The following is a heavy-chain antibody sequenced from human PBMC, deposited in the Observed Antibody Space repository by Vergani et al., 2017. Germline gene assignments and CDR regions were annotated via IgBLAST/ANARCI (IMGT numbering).Heavy chain of an antibody. V-gene: IGHV3-21*01. J-gene: IGHJ4*02. Sequence: EVQLLESGGGLVQPGGSLRLSCAASGFTFSSYALSWVRQAPGKGLEWVSSISSSSSYIYYADSVKGRFTISRDNAKNSLYLQMNSLRAEDTAVYYCARDMLGDYGDDYWGQGTLVTVSS. D-gene: IGHD3-10*02. CDR3: ARDMLGDYGDDY. CDR2: ISSSSSYI. CDR1: GFTFSSYA.